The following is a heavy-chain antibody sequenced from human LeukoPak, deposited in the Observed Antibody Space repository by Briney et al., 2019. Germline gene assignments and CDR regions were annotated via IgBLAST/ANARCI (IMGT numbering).Heavy chain of an antibody. CDR2: MNPNSGNT. J-gene: IGHJ6*02. Sequence: WASVKVSCKASGYTFTSYDINWVRQATGQGLEWMGWMNPNSGNTSYAQKFQGRVTMTRNTSISTAYMELSSLRSEDTAVYYCARGIPSSIFGVVIILDYYYGMDVWGQGTTVTVSS. V-gene: IGHV1-8*01. CDR3: ARGIPSSIFGVVIILDYYYGMDV. CDR1: GYTFTSYD. D-gene: IGHD3-3*01.